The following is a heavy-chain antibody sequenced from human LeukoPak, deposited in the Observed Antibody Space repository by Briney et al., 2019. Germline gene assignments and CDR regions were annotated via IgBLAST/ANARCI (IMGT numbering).Heavy chain of an antibody. CDR1: GGSISSYY. CDR3: ARDLHTHYYDSSGYLTGSWYFDL. J-gene: IGHJ2*01. CDR2: IYTSGST. Sequence: SETLSLTCTVSGGSISSYYWSWIRQPAGKGLEWIGRIYTSGSTNYNPSLKSRVTMSVDTSKSQFSLKLSSVTAADTAVYYCARDLHTHYYDSSGYLTGSWYFDLWGRGTLVTVSS. V-gene: IGHV4-4*07. D-gene: IGHD3-22*01.